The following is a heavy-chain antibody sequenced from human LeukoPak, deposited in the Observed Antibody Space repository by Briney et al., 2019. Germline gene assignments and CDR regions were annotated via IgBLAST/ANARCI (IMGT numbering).Heavy chain of an antibody. CDR2: ISGSDGST. D-gene: IGHD4-17*01. Sequence: GGSLRLSCAASGFTFSSFGMSWVRQAPGKGLEWVSRISGSDGSTDYADSVKGRFTISRDNSKNTLYLQINSLRAEDTAVYYCAKDPSVYYGDYIIRWGQGTLVIVSS. CDR1: GFTFSSFG. J-gene: IGHJ4*02. V-gene: IGHV3-23*01. CDR3: AKDPSVYYGDYIIR.